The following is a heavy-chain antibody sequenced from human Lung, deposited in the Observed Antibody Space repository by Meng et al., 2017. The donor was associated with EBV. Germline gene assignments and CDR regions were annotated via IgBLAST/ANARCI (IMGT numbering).Heavy chain of an antibody. Sequence: VWLWRSEAEVKKPASSVKVPSKASGYTLTSYARHWVRQAPGQRLEWMGWINAGNGNTKYSQRFQGRVTITRDTSASTAYMELSSLRSEDTTVYYCARAGYDSSGYYPQPFDYWGQGTLVTVSS. D-gene: IGHD3-22*01. J-gene: IGHJ4*02. CDR3: ARAGYDSSGYYPQPFDY. V-gene: IGHV1-3*01. CDR2: INAGNGNT. CDR1: GYTLTSYA.